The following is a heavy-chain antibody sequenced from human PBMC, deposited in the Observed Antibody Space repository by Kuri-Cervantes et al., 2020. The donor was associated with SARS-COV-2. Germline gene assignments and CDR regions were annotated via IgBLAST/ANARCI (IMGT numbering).Heavy chain of an antibody. CDR2: ISAYNGNT. Sequence: GESLKISCAASGFTFSSYAMSWVRQAPGQGLEWMGWISAYNGNTNYAQKLQGRVTMTTDTSTSTAYMELRSLRSDDTAVYHCARDLRYFDWPLISDYWGQGTLVTVSS. D-gene: IGHD3-9*01. CDR3: ARDLRYFDWPLISDY. J-gene: IGHJ4*02. CDR1: GFTFSSYA. V-gene: IGHV1-18*01.